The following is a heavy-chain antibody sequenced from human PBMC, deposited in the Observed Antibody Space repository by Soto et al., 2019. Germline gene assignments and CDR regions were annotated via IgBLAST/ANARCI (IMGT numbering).Heavy chain of an antibody. CDR2: IYHSGST. CDR1: GGSISSSNW. D-gene: IGHD6-13*01. Sequence: QVQLQESGPGLVKPSGTLSLTCAVSGGSISSSNWWRWVRQPPGKGLEWIGEIYHSGSTNYNPSLKSRVTISVDKSKNQFSLKLSSVTAADTAVYYCARDPLAAGTGYGMDVWGQGTTVTVSS. CDR3: ARDPLAAGTGYGMDV. J-gene: IGHJ6*02. V-gene: IGHV4-4*02.